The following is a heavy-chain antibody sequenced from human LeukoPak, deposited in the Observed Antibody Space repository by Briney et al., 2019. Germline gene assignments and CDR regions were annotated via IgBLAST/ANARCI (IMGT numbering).Heavy chain of an antibody. Sequence: GGSLRLSCAASGFTFSSYWMSWVRQAPGKGLEWVSAISNNGGYTYYADSVQGRFTISRDNAKNSLYLQMNSLRAEDTAVYYCARGPNYYDSSGPGTDWGQGTLVTVSS. J-gene: IGHJ4*02. CDR1: GFTFSSYW. CDR3: ARGPNYYDSSGPGTD. D-gene: IGHD3-22*01. V-gene: IGHV3-21*01. CDR2: ISNNGGYT.